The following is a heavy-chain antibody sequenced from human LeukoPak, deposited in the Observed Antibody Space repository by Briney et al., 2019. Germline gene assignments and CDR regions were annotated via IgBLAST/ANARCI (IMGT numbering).Heavy chain of an antibody. CDR1: GGSISSYY. CDR3: ARQSISARRAFDI. CDR2: SYYSGST. D-gene: IGHD6-6*01. V-gene: IGHV4-59*08. J-gene: IGHJ3*02. Sequence: NPSETLSLTCSVSGGSISSYYWGWIRQPPGKGLEYIGYSYYSGSTDYNPSLKSRVTISVDTSNQFSLMLTSVTAADTAVYYCARQSISARRAFDIWGQGTMVTVSS.